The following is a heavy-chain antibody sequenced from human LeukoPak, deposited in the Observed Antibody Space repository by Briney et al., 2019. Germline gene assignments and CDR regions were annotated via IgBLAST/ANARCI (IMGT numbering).Heavy chain of an antibody. CDR3: ARGSQYVPTGY. CDR1: GFTFSSYS. CDR2: ITSSSTYI. V-gene: IGHV3-21*01. J-gene: IGHJ4*02. Sequence: PGGSLRLSCAASGFTFSSYSMNWVRQAPGKGLEWVSSITSSSTYIYYADSVKGRFTISRDNARNSLYLQMNSLRGEDTAVYYCARGSQYVPTGYWGQGTLVTVSS. D-gene: IGHD3-10*02.